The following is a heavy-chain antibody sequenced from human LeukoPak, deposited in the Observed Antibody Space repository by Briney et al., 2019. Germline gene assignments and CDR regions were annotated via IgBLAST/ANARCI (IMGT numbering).Heavy chain of an antibody. V-gene: IGHV1-69*13. Sequence: SVKVSCKASGGTFSSSAINWVRQAPGQGLEWMGGIIPIFGTANYAQKFHGRVTITADESTSTADMEMSSLRAEDTAVYYCARMRSYYGSSIAYGIDVWGQGTTVTDSS. CDR2: IIPIFGTA. D-gene: IGHD3-10*01. CDR1: GGTFSSSA. J-gene: IGHJ6*02. CDR3: ARMRSYYGSSIAYGIDV.